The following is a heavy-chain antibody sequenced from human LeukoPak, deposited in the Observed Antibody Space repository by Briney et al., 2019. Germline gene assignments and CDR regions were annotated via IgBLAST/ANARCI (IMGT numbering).Heavy chain of an antibody. CDR2: INHSGST. Sequence: SETLSLTCAVYGGSFSGYYWSWIRQPPGKGLEWIGEINHSGSTNYNPSLKSRVTISVDTSKNQFSLQLSSVTAADTAVYYCARARYGSVAFDIWGQGTMVTVSS. CDR3: ARARYGSVAFDI. J-gene: IGHJ3*02. CDR1: GGSFSGYY. V-gene: IGHV4-34*01. D-gene: IGHD3-10*01.